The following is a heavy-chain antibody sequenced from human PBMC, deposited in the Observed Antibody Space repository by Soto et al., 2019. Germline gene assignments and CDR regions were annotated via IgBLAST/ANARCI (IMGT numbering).Heavy chain of an antibody. CDR2: IYSGGST. Sequence: EVQLLESGGGLVQPGGSLRLSCAASGFTFSSYAMSWVRQAPGKGLEWVSVIYSGGSTYYADSVKGRFTISRDNSKNTLYLQMNSLRAEDTAVYYCARDNWNYYYGMDVWGQGTTVTVSS. CDR1: GFTFSSYA. V-gene: IGHV3-23*03. CDR3: ARDNWNYYYGMDV. J-gene: IGHJ6*02. D-gene: IGHD1-1*01.